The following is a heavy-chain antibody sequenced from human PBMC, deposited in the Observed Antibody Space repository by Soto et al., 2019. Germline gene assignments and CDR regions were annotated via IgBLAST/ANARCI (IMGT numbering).Heavy chain of an antibody. V-gene: IGHV4-30-2*01. Sequence: QLQLQESGSGLVKPSQTLSLTCAVSGGSISSGGYSWSWIRQPPGKGLEWIGYIYHSGSTDYNPSLKSRVTISVERSENEFSLKLSSVTAAETAVYYWARVPGPWGQGTLVTVSS. J-gene: IGHJ5*02. CDR3: ARVPGP. CDR1: GGSISSGGYS. CDR2: IYHSGST.